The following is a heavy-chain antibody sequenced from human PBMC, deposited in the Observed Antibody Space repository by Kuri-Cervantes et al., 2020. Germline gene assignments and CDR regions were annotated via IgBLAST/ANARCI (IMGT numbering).Heavy chain of an antibody. D-gene: IGHD6-13*01. CDR3: ARGRGSSWYYFQH. V-gene: IGHV4-38-2*02. CDR2: INHSGST. CDR1: GYSISSGYY. Sequence: GSLRLSCTVSGYSISSGYYWGWIRQPPGKGLEWIGEINHSGSTNYNPSLKSRVTISVDTSKNQFSLKLSSVAAADTAVYYCARGRGSSWYYFQHWGQGTLVTVSS. J-gene: IGHJ1*01.